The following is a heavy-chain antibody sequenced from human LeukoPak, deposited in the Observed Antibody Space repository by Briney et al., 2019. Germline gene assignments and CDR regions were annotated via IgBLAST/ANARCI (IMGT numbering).Heavy chain of an antibody. D-gene: IGHD3-3*01. CDR2: ISGSGGRT. CDR1: GFTFSSYA. CDR3: AKSLEWLGIIDY. Sequence: GGYLRLSCAASGFTFSSYAMSWVRQAPGKGLEWVSAISGSGGRTCYADSVKGRFTISRDNSKNTLYLQMNSLRAEDTAVYYCAKSLEWLGIIDYWGQGTLVTVSS. J-gene: IGHJ4*02. V-gene: IGHV3-23*01.